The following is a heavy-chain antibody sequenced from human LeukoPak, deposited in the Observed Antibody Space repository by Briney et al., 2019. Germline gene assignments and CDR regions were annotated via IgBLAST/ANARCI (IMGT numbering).Heavy chain of an antibody. D-gene: IGHD3-10*01. J-gene: IGHJ4*02. V-gene: IGHV3-23*01. CDR3: AKVAKLLWFGELIYYFDE. CDR1: RFTFSSYA. CDR2: ISGSGGST. Sequence: PPGGSLRLSCAASRFTFSSYAMSWVRQAPGKGLEWVSAISGSGGSTYYADSVKGRFTISRDNSKNTLYLQMNSLRAEDTHVFYCAKVAKLLWFGELIYYFDEGGQGTLVTLSS.